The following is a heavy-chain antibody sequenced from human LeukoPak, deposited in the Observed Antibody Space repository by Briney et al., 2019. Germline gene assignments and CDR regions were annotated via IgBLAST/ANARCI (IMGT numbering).Heavy chain of an antibody. CDR1: GGSISSYY. V-gene: IGHV4-4*09. J-gene: IGHJ6*03. Sequence: KPSETLSLTCTVSGGSISSYYWSWIRQPPGKGLEWIGYIYTSGSTNYNPSLKSRVTISVDTSKNQFSLKLSSVTAADTAVYYCARGLYYDFWSGYSSNYYYYYMDVWGKGTTATVSS. CDR3: ARGLYYDFWSGYSSNYYYYYMDV. CDR2: IYTSGST. D-gene: IGHD3-3*01.